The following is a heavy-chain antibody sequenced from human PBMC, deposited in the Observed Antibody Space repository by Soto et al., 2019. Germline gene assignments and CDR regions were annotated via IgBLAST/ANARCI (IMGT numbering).Heavy chain of an antibody. CDR3: ATDTAMVTFDY. CDR2: IYYSGST. J-gene: IGHJ4*02. D-gene: IGHD5-18*01. V-gene: IGHV4-39*01. CDR1: GGSISSSSYY. Sequence: LETLSLTCTVSGGSISSSSYYWGWIRQPPGKGLEWIGSIYYSGSTYYNPSLKSRVTISVDTSKNQFSLKLSSVTAADTAVYYCATDTAMVTFDYWGQGTLVTVSS.